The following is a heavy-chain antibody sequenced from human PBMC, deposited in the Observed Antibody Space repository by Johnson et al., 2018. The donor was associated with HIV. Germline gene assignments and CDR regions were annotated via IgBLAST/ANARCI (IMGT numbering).Heavy chain of an antibody. CDR1: GFSVSSNH. CDR2: IYTGDST. J-gene: IGHJ3*01. D-gene: IGHD2-15*01. Sequence: VQLVESGGGLVQPWGSLRLSCAASGFSVSSNHMTWVRQAPGKGLEWVSVIYTGDSTYYADSVRGRFTVSRDNSKNTMYLQMNSLRAEDTALYYCARAPRWSQTFDLWGQGTMVTVSS. V-gene: IGHV3-66*01. CDR3: ARAPRWSQTFDL.